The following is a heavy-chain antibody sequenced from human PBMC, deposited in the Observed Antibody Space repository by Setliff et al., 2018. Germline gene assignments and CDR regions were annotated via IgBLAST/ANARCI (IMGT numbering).Heavy chain of an antibody. D-gene: IGHD1-20*01. CDR1: GYNFPGYY. J-gene: IGHJ4*02. CDR3: ARRAFIETITGYCFDL. Sequence: ASVKVSCKASGYNFPGYYLHWVRQAPGKGLEWMGWISPHTGNTQYAQKFQGRVTMTRDTSISTAYMELSSLRSNDTAFYYCARRAFIETITGYCFDLWGQGTQVTVSS. CDR2: ISPHTGNT. V-gene: IGHV1-2*02.